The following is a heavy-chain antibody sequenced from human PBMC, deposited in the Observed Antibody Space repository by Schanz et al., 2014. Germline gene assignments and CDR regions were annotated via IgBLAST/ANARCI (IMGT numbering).Heavy chain of an antibody. CDR2: ISNDGSNK. D-gene: IGHD3-22*01. CDR3: AKDWSRGYGCIDY. Sequence: QVQLVESGGGVVQPGRSLRLSCAASGFTFSSYGMHWVRQAPGKGLEWVALISNDGSNKYYADSVKGRFTISRDNSKNTVYLQMNSLRAEDTAVFYCAKDWSRGYGCIDYWGQGSLVTVSS. V-gene: IGHV3-30*18. CDR1: GFTFSSYG. J-gene: IGHJ4*02.